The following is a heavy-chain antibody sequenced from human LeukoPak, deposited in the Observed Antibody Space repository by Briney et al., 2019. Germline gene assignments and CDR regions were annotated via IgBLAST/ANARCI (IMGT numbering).Heavy chain of an antibody. V-gene: IGHV3-43*02. J-gene: IGHJ4*02. D-gene: IGHD1-26*01. Sequence: GGSLRLSCAASGFNFDEYAMYWVRQAPGKGLEWVSLISGDGGTTSYADSVKGRFTISRDNSENSLNLQMKSLRSEDTALYYCAKARRSGTHYSDFDFWGQGTLVTVSS. CDR2: ISGDGGTT. CDR1: GFNFDEYA. CDR3: AKARRSGTHYSDFDF.